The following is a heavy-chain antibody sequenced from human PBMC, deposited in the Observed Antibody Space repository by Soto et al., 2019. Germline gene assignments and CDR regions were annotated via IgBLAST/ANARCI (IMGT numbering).Heavy chain of an antibody. J-gene: IGHJ6*02. CDR2: INHSGST. Sequence: SETLSLTCAVYGGSFSGYYWSWIRQPPGKGLEWIGEINHSGSTNYNPSLKSRVTISVDTSKNQFSRKLSSVTAADTAVYYCARRSSSSFYYYYGMDVWGQGTTVTVSS. D-gene: IGHD6-6*01. CDR1: GGSFSGYY. V-gene: IGHV4-34*01. CDR3: ARRSSSSFYYYYGMDV.